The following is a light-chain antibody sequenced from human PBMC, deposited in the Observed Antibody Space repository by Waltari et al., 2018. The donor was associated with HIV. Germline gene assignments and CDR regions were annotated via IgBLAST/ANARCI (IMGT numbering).Light chain of an antibody. CDR3: QQRTNWPPYT. CDR2: GAS. Sequence: EIVLTQSPATLSLSPGERATLSCRASQSVINYLAWYQQKPGQPPRLLIYGASNRATGIPARFSGSGSGTDFTLTISSLEPEDSAVYYCQQRTNWPPYTFGQGTKVEIK. V-gene: IGKV3-11*01. J-gene: IGKJ2*01. CDR1: QSVINY.